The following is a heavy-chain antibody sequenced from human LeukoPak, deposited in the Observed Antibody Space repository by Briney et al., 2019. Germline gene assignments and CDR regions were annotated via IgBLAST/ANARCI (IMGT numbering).Heavy chain of an antibody. CDR3: AGIQSPYYYYGMDV. CDR2: IYYSGST. CDR1: GGSISNYY. V-gene: IGHV4-59*01. J-gene: IGHJ6*02. Sequence: SETLSLTCTVSGGSISNYYWSWIRQPPGKGLEWIGYIYYSGSTNYNPSLKSRVTISVDTSKNQFSLKLSSVTAADTAVYYCAGIQSPYYYYGMDVWGQGTTVTVSS.